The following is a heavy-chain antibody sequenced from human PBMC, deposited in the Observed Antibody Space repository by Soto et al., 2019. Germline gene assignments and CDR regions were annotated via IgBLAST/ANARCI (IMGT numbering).Heavy chain of an antibody. V-gene: IGHV3-74*01. Sequence: GGSLRLSCAASGFTFSSYWMHWVRQAPGKGLVWVSRINSDGSSTSYADSVKGRFTISRDNVKNTLYLQMNSLRAEDTAVYYCWGPVTTDYYYMDVWGKGTTVTVSS. J-gene: IGHJ6*03. CDR2: INSDGSST. D-gene: IGHD4-17*01. CDR1: GFTFSSYW. CDR3: WGPVTTDYYYMDV.